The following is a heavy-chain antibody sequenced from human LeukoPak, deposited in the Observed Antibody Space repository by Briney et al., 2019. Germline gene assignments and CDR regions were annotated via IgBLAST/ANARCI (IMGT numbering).Heavy chain of an antibody. CDR2: IYPGGSDT. CDR1: GYSFTSYW. D-gene: IGHD3-9*01. Sequence: GESLEISCKGSGYSFTSYWIGWVRQMPGKGLEWMGIIYPGGSDTRYSPSFQGQVTIPADKSISTAYLQWSSLKASDTAMYYCARGVYDILTGYYTPPFDYWGQGTLVTVSS. V-gene: IGHV5-51*01. CDR3: ARGVYDILTGYYTPPFDY. J-gene: IGHJ4*02.